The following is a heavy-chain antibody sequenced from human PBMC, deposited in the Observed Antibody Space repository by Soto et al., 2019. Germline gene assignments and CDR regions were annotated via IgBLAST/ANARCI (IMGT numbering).Heavy chain of an antibody. CDR1: GYSFSDFG. D-gene: IGHD5-12*01. V-gene: IGHV1-18*04. CDR2: ISGKNGNT. Sequence: QVHLVQSGGELKKPGASVKVSCKASGYSFSDFGITWVRQAPGQGLEWMGWISGKNGNTNYAQKVQGRVTLTADTSTSTAYMEMRALTSDDTATYYCARSDYDEDTGTFEYWGQGTPVTVSS. J-gene: IGHJ4*02. CDR3: ARSDYDEDTGTFEY.